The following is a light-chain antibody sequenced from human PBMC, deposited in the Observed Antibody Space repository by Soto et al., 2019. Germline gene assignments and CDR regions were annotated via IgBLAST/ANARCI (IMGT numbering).Light chain of an antibody. J-gene: IGKJ4*01. CDR1: QNSLDW. CDR2: DAS. CDR3: QQYDRWPVT. V-gene: IGKV1-5*01. Sequence: DIQMTQSPSSLSASVGDKLTITCRASQNSLDWVAWYQQKPGQAPKLLMYDASKLFAWVPSRFSGSGSGTEFSLTIDRLQSADFAVYYCQQYDRWPVTFGGGTKVDIK.